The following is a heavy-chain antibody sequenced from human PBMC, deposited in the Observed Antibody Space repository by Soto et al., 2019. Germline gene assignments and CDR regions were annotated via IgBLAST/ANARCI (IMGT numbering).Heavy chain of an antibody. J-gene: IGHJ4*02. D-gene: IGHD3-22*01. V-gene: IGHV1-18*04. CDR3: ARALAYDSRTTWYFDY. CDR1: GYTFTSYG. Sequence: ASVKVSCKASGYTFTSYGISWVRQAPGQGLEWMGWISAYNGNTNYAQKLQGRVTMTTDTSTSTAYMELRSLRSDDTAVYYCARALAYDSRTTWYFDYWGQGTLVPSPQ. CDR2: ISAYNGNT.